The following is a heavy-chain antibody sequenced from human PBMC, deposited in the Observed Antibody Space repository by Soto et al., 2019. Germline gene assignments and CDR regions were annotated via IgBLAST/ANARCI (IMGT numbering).Heavy chain of an antibody. V-gene: IGHV5-10-1*01. CDR3: ARPRGYATGTADGMDV. CDR1: GYSFTSNW. D-gene: IGHD1-1*01. CDR2: IDPSDSYT. J-gene: IGHJ6*02. Sequence: GESLKISCKGSGYSFTSNWITWVRQMPGKGLEWMGRIDPSDSYTNYSPSFQGHVTIPADKSISTAYLQWSSLKASDTAMYYCARPRGYATGTADGMDVWGQGTTVNVS.